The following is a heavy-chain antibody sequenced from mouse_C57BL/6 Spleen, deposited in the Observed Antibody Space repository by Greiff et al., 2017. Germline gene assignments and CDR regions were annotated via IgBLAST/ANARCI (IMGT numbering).Heavy chain of an antibody. CDR1: GYTFTDYE. J-gene: IGHJ2*01. Sequence: VQLQQSGAELVRPGASVTLSCKASGYTFTDYEMHWVKQTPVHGLEWIGAIDPETGGTAYNQKFKGKATLTVNKSASTAYMELRSLTSEDSAVYYCARDWDEDYFDYWGQGTTLTVSS. CDR2: IDPETGGT. V-gene: IGHV1-15*01. CDR3: ARDWDEDYFDY. D-gene: IGHD4-1*01.